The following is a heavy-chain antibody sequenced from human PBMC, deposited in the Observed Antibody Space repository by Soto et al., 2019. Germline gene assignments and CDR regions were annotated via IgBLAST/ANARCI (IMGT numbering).Heavy chain of an antibody. Sequence: SETLSLTCTVSGASISSHFWNWIRQPPGEGLEYIGYIYYSGTTYYNPSLRGRVTMSVDTSKNQFSLKLSSVTAADTAVYYCARDLWGYCGADCYPLDVWGQGTTVTVSS. D-gene: IGHD2-21*02. V-gene: IGHV4-4*08. CDR2: IYYSGTT. J-gene: IGHJ6*02. CDR1: GASISSHF. CDR3: ARDLWGYCGADCYPLDV.